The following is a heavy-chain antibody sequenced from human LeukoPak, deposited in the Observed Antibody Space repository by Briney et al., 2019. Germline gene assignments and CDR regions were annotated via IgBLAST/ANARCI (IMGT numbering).Heavy chain of an antibody. Sequence: ASVKVSCKASGYTFTGYYMHWVRQAHGQGLEWMGWINPNSGGTNYAQKFQGRVTMTRDTSISTAYMELSRLRSDDTAVYYCARSSPTYYYDSSGYAFDIWGQGTMVTVSS. D-gene: IGHD3-22*01. V-gene: IGHV1-2*02. J-gene: IGHJ3*02. CDR3: ARSSPTYYYDSSGYAFDI. CDR2: INPNSGGT. CDR1: GYTFTGYY.